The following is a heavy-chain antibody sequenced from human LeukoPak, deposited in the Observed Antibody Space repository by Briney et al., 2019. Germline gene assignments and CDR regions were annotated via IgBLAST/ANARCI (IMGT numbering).Heavy chain of an antibody. CDR1: GGSISSYY. CDR2: IYNSGST. CDR3: ARMVRGAIYYYYYMDV. D-gene: IGHD3-10*01. Sequence: SETLSLTCTVSGGSISSYYWSWIRQTPGKVLEWIGYIYNSGSTNYNPSLKSRVTISVDTSKNQFSLKLSSVAAADTAVYYCARMVRGAIYYYYYMDVWGKGTTVTISS. J-gene: IGHJ6*03. V-gene: IGHV4-59*01.